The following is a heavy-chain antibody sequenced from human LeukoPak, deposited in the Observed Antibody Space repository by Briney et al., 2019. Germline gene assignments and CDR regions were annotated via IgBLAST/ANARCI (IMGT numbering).Heavy chain of an antibody. CDR2: INPNSGGT. D-gene: IGHD5-12*01. CDR3: ARDQGYSGYDYEATNWFDP. CDR1: GYTFTGYY. V-gene: IGHV1-2*02. J-gene: IGHJ5*02. Sequence: GASVKVSCKASGYTFTGYYMHWVRQAPGQGLEWMGWINPNSGGTNYAQKFQGRVTMTRDTSISTAYMELSRLRSDDTAVYYCARDQGYSGYDYEATNWFDPWGQGTLVTVSS.